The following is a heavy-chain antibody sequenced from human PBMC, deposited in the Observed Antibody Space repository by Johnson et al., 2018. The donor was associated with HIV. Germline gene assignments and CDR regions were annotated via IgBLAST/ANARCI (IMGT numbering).Heavy chain of an antibody. CDR2: IGTAGDT. V-gene: IGHV3-13*01. Sequence: EQLVESGGGLVQPGGSLRLSCAASGFTFSSYDMHWVRQATGKGLEWVSAIGTAGDTYYPGSVKGRFTISRENAKNSLYLQMNSLRAGDTAVYYCARSLSSSGYEGAVDIWGQGTMVTGSS. J-gene: IGHJ3*02. CDR1: GFTFSSYD. D-gene: IGHD6-13*01. CDR3: ARSLSSSGYEGAVDI.